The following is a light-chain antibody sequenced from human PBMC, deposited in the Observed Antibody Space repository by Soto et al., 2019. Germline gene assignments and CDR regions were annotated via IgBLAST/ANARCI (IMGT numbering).Light chain of an antibody. CDR3: AAWDDSLRGI. CDR2: RNN. Sequence: QSVLTQPPSASGILGQRVTISCSGSHSNIGSNYVYWYQQLPGTAPKLLIYRNNLRPSGVPDRFSGSKSGTSASLAISGLRSEDVADYYCAAWDDSLRGIFGGGTKVTVL. V-gene: IGLV1-47*01. CDR1: HSNIGSNY. J-gene: IGLJ2*01.